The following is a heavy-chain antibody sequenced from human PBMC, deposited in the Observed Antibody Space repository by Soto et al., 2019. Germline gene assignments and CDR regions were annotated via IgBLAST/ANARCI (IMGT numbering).Heavy chain of an antibody. CDR1: GFTFSNYE. J-gene: IGHJ6*02. V-gene: IGHV3-48*03. CDR3: ARENSPAGLDV. CDR2: LNTSGSTM. Sequence: PGGSLRLSCTASGFTFSNYEMTWIRQAPGKGLEWVSYLNTSGSTMCYADSVKGRFTIFRDNAKNSLFLQMNSLRAEDTAVYYCARENSPAGLDVWGQGXTVTVYS. D-gene: IGHD6-13*01.